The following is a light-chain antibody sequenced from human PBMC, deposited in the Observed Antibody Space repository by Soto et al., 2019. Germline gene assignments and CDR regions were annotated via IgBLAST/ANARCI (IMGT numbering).Light chain of an antibody. V-gene: IGKV1-9*01. Sequence: DIQLTQSPSFLSASVGDRVTITFLACQSNSSWLAWYQQKPRKAPKLLIYAASTLQSGVPSRFSGIGSGTDFTLPISCLQSEDFATYYCQQYYSYPFTFGQGTRLEIK. J-gene: IGKJ5*01. CDR3: QQYYSYPFT. CDR2: AAS. CDR1: QSNSSW.